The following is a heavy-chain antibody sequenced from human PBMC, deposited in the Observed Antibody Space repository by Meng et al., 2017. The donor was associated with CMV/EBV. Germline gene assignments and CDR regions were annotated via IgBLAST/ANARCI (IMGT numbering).Heavy chain of an antibody. D-gene: IGHD3-9*01. V-gene: IGHV4-61*08. J-gene: IGHJ4*02. CDR1: GGSVSSGGYY. Sequence: TVSGGSVSSGGYYWSWIRQPPGKGLKWIGYIYYSGSNNYNPSLKSRVTISVDTSKNQFSLKLSSVTAADTAVYYCARVKSPFEPYFDYWGQGTLVTVSS. CDR3: ARVKSPFEPYFDY. CDR2: IYYSGSN.